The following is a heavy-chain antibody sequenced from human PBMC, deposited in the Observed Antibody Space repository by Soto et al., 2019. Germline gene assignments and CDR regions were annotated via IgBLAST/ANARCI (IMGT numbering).Heavy chain of an antibody. Sequence: QVQLVQSGAEVTKPGASVKVPCKASGYTFTNYGISWVRQAPGQGLEWMGWINSYNGITNNAQNFQGRVTMTTDTSTNTAYMELRSLRSDDTAVYYCARDRQNYGSFDYWGQGTLVTVSS. D-gene: IGHD4-17*01. CDR3: ARDRQNYGSFDY. V-gene: IGHV1-18*01. CDR2: INSYNGIT. J-gene: IGHJ4*02. CDR1: GYTFTNYG.